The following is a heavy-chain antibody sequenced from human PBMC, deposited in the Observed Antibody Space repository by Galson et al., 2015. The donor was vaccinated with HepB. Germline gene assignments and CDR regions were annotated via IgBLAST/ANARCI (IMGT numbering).Heavy chain of an antibody. V-gene: IGHV4-39*01. Sequence: LSLTCTVSGGSISSSSYYWGWIRQPPGKGLEWIGSIYYSGSTYYNPSLKSRVTISVDTSKNQFSLKLSSVTAADTAVYYCARPTNYYYDSSGYSDAFDIWGQGTMVTVSS. J-gene: IGHJ3*02. CDR1: GGSISSSSYY. CDR3: ARPTNYYYDSSGYSDAFDI. CDR2: IYYSGST. D-gene: IGHD3-22*01.